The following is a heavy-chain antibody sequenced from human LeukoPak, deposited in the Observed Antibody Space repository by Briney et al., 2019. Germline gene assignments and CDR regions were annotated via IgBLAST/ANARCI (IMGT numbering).Heavy chain of an antibody. CDR3: ARVLGYDILTGYLYYFDY. CDR2: ISSSSSYI. V-gene: IGHV3-21*01. D-gene: IGHD3-9*01. J-gene: IGHJ4*02. CDR1: GFTFSSYS. Sequence: GGSLRLSCAASGFTFSSYSMNWVRQAPGKGLEWVSSISSSSSYIYYADSVKGRFTISRDNAKNSLYLQMNSLRAEDTAVHYCARVLGYDILTGYLYYFDYWGQGTLVTVSS.